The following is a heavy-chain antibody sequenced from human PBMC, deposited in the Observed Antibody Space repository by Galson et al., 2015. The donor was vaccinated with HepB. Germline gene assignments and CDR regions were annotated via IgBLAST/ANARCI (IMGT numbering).Heavy chain of an antibody. CDR3: ARVSFSGVTIFGVVMPRRDFDY. V-gene: IGHV3-7*03. D-gene: IGHD3-3*01. J-gene: IGHJ4*02. Sequence: SLRLSCAASGFTFSSYWMSWVRQAPGEGLEWVANIKQDGSEKYYVDSVKGRFTISRDNAKNSLYLQMNSLRAEDTAVYYCARVSFSGVTIFGVVMPRRDFDYWGQGTLVTVSS. CDR2: IKQDGSEK. CDR1: GFTFSSYW.